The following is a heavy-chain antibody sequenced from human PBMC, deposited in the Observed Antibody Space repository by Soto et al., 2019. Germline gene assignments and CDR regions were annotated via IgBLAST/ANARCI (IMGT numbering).Heavy chain of an antibody. D-gene: IGHD3-22*01. CDR1: GGSFSGYY. Sequence: SETLSLTCAVYGGSFSGYYWSWIRQPPGKGLEWIGEINHSGSTNYNPSLKSRVTISVDTSKNQFSLKLSSVTAADTAVYYCARGGLRGYYDSSGYTFDYWGQGTLVTVYS. CDR2: INHSGST. J-gene: IGHJ4*02. V-gene: IGHV4-34*01. CDR3: ARGGLRGYYDSSGYTFDY.